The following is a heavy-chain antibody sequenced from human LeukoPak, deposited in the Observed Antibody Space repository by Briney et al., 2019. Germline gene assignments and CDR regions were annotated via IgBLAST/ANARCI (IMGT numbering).Heavy chain of an antibody. CDR2: IYPGDSDT. CDR3: ARSPISYYYDSSGGHDAFDV. Sequence: GASLKISCKGSGYTFTNYWIGWVRQLPGKGLEWMGIIYPGDSDTRYSPSFQGQVSISADKSINTAYLQWSSLKASDTAMYYCARSPISYYYDSSGGHDAFDVWGQGTLVTVSS. V-gene: IGHV5-51*01. J-gene: IGHJ3*01. CDR1: GYTFTNYW. D-gene: IGHD3-22*01.